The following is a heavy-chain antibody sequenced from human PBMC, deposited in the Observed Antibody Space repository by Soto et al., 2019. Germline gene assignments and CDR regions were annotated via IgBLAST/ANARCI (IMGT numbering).Heavy chain of an antibody. CDR3: ARDGPYGMDV. Sequence: SETLSLTCAVSGYSIISGYNWGLIRQPPGKGLEWIGSVYRTGSTYYNSSLKSRVTISVDTSKNQFSLKLKDVTAADTAVYYCARDGPYGMDVWGQGTTVTVSS. V-gene: IGHV4-38-2*02. CDR1: GYSIISGYN. CDR2: VYRTGST. J-gene: IGHJ6*02.